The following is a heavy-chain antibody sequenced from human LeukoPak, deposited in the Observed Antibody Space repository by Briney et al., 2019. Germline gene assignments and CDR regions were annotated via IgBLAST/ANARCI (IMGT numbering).Heavy chain of an antibody. CDR1: GGTFSNYA. CDR2: INPNSGDT. V-gene: IGHV1-2*02. CDR3: ARDLNQWLVRDYFDY. Sequence: ASVKVSCKASGGTFSNYAIGWVRQAPGQGLEWMGWINPNSGDTNSAQKFQGRVTMTRDTSISTAYMELSRLRSDDTAVYYCARDLNQWLVRDYFDYWGQGTLVTVSS. D-gene: IGHD6-19*01. J-gene: IGHJ4*02.